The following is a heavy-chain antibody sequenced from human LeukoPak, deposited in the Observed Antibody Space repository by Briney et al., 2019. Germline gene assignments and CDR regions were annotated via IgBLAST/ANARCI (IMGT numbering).Heavy chain of an antibody. Sequence: SGPTLVNPTQTLTLTCTFSGFSLSTSGVGVGWNRQPPGKALEWLALIYWDDDKRYSPSLKSRPTITKDTSKNQVVLTMTNMDPVDTATYYCAHRLDYYDSSGYLQWGQGTLVTVSS. J-gene: IGHJ4*02. V-gene: IGHV2-5*02. CDR3: AHRLDYYDSSGYLQ. CDR1: GFSLSTSGVG. CDR2: IYWDDDK. D-gene: IGHD3-22*01.